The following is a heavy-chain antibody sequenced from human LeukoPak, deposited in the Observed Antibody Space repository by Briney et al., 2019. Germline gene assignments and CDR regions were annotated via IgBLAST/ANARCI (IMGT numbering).Heavy chain of an antibody. CDR1: GYTFTGCF. J-gene: IGHJ4*02. Sequence: GASVKVSCKASGYTFTGCFIHYVRQAPGQGLEWMGWIDPNSDNIRYSESFKDRVTMTRDTSTNTAYMELSWLRSDDTAVYYCARSAYNYGYDYFDHWGQGTLVIVSS. CDR2: IDPNSDNI. D-gene: IGHD5-18*01. V-gene: IGHV1-2*02. CDR3: ARSAYNYGYDYFDH.